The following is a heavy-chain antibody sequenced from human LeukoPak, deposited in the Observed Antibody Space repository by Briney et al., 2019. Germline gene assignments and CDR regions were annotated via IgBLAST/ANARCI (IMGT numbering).Heavy chain of an antibody. CDR1: GFSFGAYV. CDR3: ARDSPTRYSSSWYVLD. CDR2: VSSNSYYI. Sequence: GGSLRLSCAASGFSFGAYVMDWVRQAPGKGLEWVSSVSSNSYYIYYADSVRGRFTISRDNAKNSLYLQMNSLRAEDTAVYYCARDSPTRYSSSWYVLDWGQGTLVTVSS. D-gene: IGHD6-13*01. J-gene: IGHJ4*02. V-gene: IGHV3-21*01.